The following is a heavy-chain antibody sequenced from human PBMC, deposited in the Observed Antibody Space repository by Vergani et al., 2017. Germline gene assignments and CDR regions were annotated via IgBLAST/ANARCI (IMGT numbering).Heavy chain of an antibody. CDR1: GFTFSSYA. CDR2: ISYDGSNK. V-gene: IGHV3-30-3*01. Sequence: QVQLVESGGGVVKPGRSLRLSCAASGFTFSSYAMHWVRQAPGKGLEWVAVISYDGSNKYYADSVKGRFTISRDNSKNTLYLQMNSLRAEDTAVYYCARSYYYDSSGYFDYWGQGTLVTVSS. CDR3: ARSYYYDSSGYFDY. J-gene: IGHJ4*02. D-gene: IGHD3-22*01.